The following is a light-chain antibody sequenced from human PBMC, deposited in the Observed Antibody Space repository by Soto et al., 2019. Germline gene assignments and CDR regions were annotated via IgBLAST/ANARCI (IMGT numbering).Light chain of an antibody. Sequence: IVLTQSPGTLSLSPGERATLSCRASQSVSSNYLAWYQQKPGQAPRLLIYGASSRATGIPDRFSGSGSGTDFTLTIRRLEPEDSAVYFCQQYTGPPTTFGQGTRLEIK. CDR3: QQYTGPPTT. CDR2: GAS. J-gene: IGKJ5*01. CDR1: QSVSSNY. V-gene: IGKV3-20*01.